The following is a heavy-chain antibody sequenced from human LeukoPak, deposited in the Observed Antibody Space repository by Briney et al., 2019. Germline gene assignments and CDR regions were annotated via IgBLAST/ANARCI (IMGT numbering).Heavy chain of an antibody. Sequence: ASVKVSCKASGYTFTSYDINWVRQATGQELEWMGWMNPNSGNTGYAQKFQGRVTMTRNTSISTAYMELSSLRSEDTAVYYCARLDWGSSWNLPGYYFDYWGQGTLVTVSS. CDR3: ARLDWGSSWNLPGYYFDY. CDR2: MNPNSGNT. J-gene: IGHJ4*02. D-gene: IGHD6-13*01. CDR1: GYTFTSYD. V-gene: IGHV1-8*01.